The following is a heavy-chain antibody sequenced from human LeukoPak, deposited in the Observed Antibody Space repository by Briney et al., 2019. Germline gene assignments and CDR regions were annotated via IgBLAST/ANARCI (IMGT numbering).Heavy chain of an antibody. CDR2: ISGGGGST. V-gene: IGHV3-23*01. CDR1: GFTFSSHL. D-gene: IGHD1-26*01. CDR3: AKGGKWDVTPFDY. J-gene: IGHJ4*02. Sequence: PGGSLRLSCAASGFTFSSHLMHWVRQAPGKGLEWVSTISGGGGSTYYADSVKGRFTISRDNSKNTLYLQVNSLRAEDTAVYYCAKGGKWDVTPFDYWGQGTLVTVSS.